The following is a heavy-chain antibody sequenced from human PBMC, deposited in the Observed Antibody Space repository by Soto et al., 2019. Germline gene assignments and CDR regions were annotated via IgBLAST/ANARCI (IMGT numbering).Heavy chain of an antibody. CDR1: GFTFSSYS. CDR2: ISSSCIYI. J-gene: IGHJ6*02. CDR3: ARAVTGTKDGMDV. Sequence: PGGSLRLSCAASGFTFSSYSMNWVRQAPGKGLEWVSSISSSCIYIYYADSVKGRFTFSRDNAKNSLYLQMNSLSAEYTAVYYCARAVTGTKDGMDVWGQGTTVTVSS. D-gene: IGHD1-7*01. V-gene: IGHV3-21*01.